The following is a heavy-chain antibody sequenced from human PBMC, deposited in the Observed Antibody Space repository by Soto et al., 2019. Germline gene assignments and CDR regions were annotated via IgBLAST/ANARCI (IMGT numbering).Heavy chain of an antibody. CDR3: ARFFHPQIWYYYYYMDV. D-gene: IGHD3-16*01. V-gene: IGHV1-18*01. CDR1: GYTFTSYG. J-gene: IGHJ6*03. Sequence: ASVKVSCKASGYTFTSYGISWVRQAPGQGLEWMGWISAYNGNTNYAQKLQGRVTMTTDTSTSTAYMELRSLRSDDTAVYYCARFFHPQIWYYYYYMDVWGKGTTVTVSS. CDR2: ISAYNGNT.